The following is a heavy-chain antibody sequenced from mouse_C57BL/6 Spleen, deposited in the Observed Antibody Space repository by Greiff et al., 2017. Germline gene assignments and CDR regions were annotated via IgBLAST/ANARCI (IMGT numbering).Heavy chain of an antibody. CDR1: GYTFTSYW. J-gene: IGHJ4*01. CDR3: ARAMVTTRYAMDY. Sequence: QVQLQQPGAELVKPGASVKLSCKASGYTFTSYWMHWVKQRPGRGLEWIGRIDANSGGTKYNEKFKSKATLTVDKPSSTAYMQLSSLTSEDSAVYYCARAMVTTRYAMDYWGQGTSVTVSS. V-gene: IGHV1-72*01. CDR2: IDANSGGT. D-gene: IGHD2-2*01.